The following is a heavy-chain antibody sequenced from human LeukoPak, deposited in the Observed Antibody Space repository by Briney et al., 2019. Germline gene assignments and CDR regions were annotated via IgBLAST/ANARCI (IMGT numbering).Heavy chain of an antibody. Sequence: GGSLRLSCAASGFTFNNFGMHWVRQAPGKGLEWVSVISYSGSVQFYADPVKGRFTISRDDSENTVHMQMNRLRVEDTAVYYCARSPRDSRDWTGTLDYWGQGALVTVSS. CDR3: ARSPRDSRDWTGTLDY. CDR2: ISYSGSVQ. V-gene: IGHV3-30*03. CDR1: GFTFNNFG. D-gene: IGHD3-22*01. J-gene: IGHJ4*02.